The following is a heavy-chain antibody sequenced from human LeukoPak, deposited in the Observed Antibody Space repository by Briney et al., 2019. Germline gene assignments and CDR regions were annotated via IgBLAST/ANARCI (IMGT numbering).Heavy chain of an antibody. CDR3: ARDGALQRTDYYYYYMDV. Sequence: GASVKVSCKASGYTFSGYFIHWVRQAPGQGLEWMGWINPNGGGTNYAQKFQGRVTMTRDTSISTAYMELSRLKSDDTAVYYCARDGALQRTDYYYYYMDVWGKGTTVTVSS. CDR2: INPNGGGT. D-gene: IGHD1-26*01. V-gene: IGHV1-2*02. J-gene: IGHJ6*03. CDR1: GYTFSGYF.